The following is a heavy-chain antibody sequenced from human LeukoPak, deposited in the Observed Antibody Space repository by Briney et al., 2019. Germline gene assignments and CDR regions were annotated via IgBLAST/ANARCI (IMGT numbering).Heavy chain of an antibody. CDR3: AKDKVTVVYYFDY. CDR1: GLIFSGYY. CDR2: ITSSGSMM. Sequence: PGGSLSLSCAAPGLIFSGYYMGWIRQAPGKGLEWVSYITSSGSMMYYADSVKGRFTISRDNAKNSLYVQMNSLRAEDTAVYYCAKDKVTVVYYFDYWGQGPLVTVSS. V-gene: IGHV3-11*01. J-gene: IGHJ4*02. D-gene: IGHD5-18*01.